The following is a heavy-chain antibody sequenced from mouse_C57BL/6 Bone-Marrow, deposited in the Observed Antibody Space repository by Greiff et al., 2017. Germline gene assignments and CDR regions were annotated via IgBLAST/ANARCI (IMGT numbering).Heavy chain of an antibody. V-gene: IGHV5-6*01. D-gene: IGHD1-1*01. CDR3: ARRVHLSRYFDV. Sequence: EVQLVESGGDLVKPGGSLKLSCAASGFTFSSYGMSWVRQTPDKRLEWVATIRSGGSYTYYTDSVKGRFTISRDNAKNTLYLQMSSLKSEDTAMYYCARRVHLSRYFDVWGTGTTVTVSA. J-gene: IGHJ1*03. CDR1: GFTFSSYG. CDR2: IRSGGSYT.